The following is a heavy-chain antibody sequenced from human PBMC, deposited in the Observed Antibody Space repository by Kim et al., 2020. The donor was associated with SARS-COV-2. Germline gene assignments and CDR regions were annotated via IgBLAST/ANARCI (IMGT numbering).Heavy chain of an antibody. CDR1: GFTFSSYS. CDR3: ARTSKRVVTVSWFDP. V-gene: IGHV3-21*01. CDR2: ISSSSSYI. D-gene: IGHD3-22*01. Sequence: GGSLRLSCAASGFTFSSYSMNWVRQAPGKGLEWVSSISSSSSYIYYADSVKGRFTISRDNAKNSLYLQMNSLRAEDTAVYYCARTSKRVVTVSWFDPWGQGTLVTVSS. J-gene: IGHJ5*02.